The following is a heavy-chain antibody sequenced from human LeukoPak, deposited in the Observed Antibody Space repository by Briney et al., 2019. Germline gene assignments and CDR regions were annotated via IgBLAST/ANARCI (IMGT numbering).Heavy chain of an antibody. Sequence: TGGSLRLSCTASGFTVGNNYMNWVRQAPGKGLEWVSLIYSGGSTYYADSVKGRFTISGDNSKNTLYLQMNSLRAEDTAVYYCARDTPGIAASVNGGWGQGTLVTVSS. D-gene: IGHD6-13*01. J-gene: IGHJ4*02. CDR3: ARDTPGIAASVNGG. CDR2: IYSGGST. V-gene: IGHV3-53*01. CDR1: GFTVGNNY.